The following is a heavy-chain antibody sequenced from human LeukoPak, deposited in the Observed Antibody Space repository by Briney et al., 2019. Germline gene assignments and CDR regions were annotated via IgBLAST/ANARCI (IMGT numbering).Heavy chain of an antibody. V-gene: IGHV3-33*01. J-gene: IGHJ4*02. Sequence: PGRSLRLSCAASGFTFSSYGMNWVRQAPGKGLEWVAVIWYDGSNKYYADSVKGRFTISRDNSKNTLYLQMNSLRAEDTAVYYCARENYGSGNHEDYWGQGTLVTVSS. CDR1: GFTFSSYG. D-gene: IGHD3-10*01. CDR3: ARENYGSGNHEDY. CDR2: IWYDGSNK.